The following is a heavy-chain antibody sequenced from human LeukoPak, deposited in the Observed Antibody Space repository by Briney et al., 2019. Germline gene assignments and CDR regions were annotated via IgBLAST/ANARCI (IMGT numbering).Heavy chain of an antibody. J-gene: IGHJ4*02. V-gene: IGHV1-69*13. CDR1: GGTFSSYA. CDR3: ARIYGGNSDSYFDY. CDR2: IIPIFGTA. Sequence: AASVTVSCTASGGTFSSYAISWVRQAPGQGLEWMGGIIPIFGTANYAQKFQGRVTITADESTSTAYMELSSLRSEDTAVYYCARIYGGNSDSYFDYWGQGALVTVSS. D-gene: IGHD4-23*01.